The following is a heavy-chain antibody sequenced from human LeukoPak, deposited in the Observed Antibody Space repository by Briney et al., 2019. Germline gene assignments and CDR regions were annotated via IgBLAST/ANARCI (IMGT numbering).Heavy chain of an antibody. CDR2: IIPILGIA. J-gene: IGHJ4*02. CDR3: ARDGDMVRGVY. CDR1: GGTFSSYA. Sequence: ASVKVSSKASGGTFSSYAISWVRQAPGQGLEWMGRIIPILGIANYAQKFQGRVTITADKSTSTAYMELSSLRSEDTAVYYCARDGDMVRGVYWGQGTLVTVSS. D-gene: IGHD3-10*01. V-gene: IGHV1-69*04.